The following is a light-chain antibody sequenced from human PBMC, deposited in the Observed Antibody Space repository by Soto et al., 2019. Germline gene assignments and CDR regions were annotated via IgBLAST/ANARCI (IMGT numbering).Light chain of an antibody. Sequence: DIQMTQSPSSLTASVGDRVTITCRASQDISRDLAWVQQKPGKAPKRLIYAASSLQSGVPSRFSGTGSGTEFTLTISSLQPEDFATYYCLQHSYLGTFGQGTKVEIK. CDR2: AAS. CDR3: LQHSYLGT. CDR1: QDISRD. V-gene: IGKV1-17*01. J-gene: IGKJ1*01.